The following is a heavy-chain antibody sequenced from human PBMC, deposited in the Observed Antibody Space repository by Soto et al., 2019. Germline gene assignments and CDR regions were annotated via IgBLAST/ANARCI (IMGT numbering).Heavy chain of an antibody. Sequence: ASVKVSCKASGYTLTSYLMHWLRQAPGQRLEWMGWINAGNGNTKYSQKFQGRVTITRDTSASTAYMELSSLRSEDTAVYYCAASDFWSGYYLDYWGQGTLVTVSS. D-gene: IGHD3-3*01. CDR3: AASDFWSGYYLDY. J-gene: IGHJ4*02. CDR1: GYTLTSYL. CDR2: INAGNGNT. V-gene: IGHV1-3*01.